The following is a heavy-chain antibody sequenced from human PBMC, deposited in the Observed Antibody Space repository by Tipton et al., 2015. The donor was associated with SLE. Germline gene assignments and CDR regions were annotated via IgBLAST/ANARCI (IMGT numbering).Heavy chain of an antibody. Sequence: TLSLTCTVSGGSISSFYWSWIRQPPGKGLEWIGYIYYSGSTNYNPSLKSRVTISVDTSKNEFSLKVSSVTAADTAVYYCAREGLRFLHMDVWGRGTTVIVSS. CDR1: GGSISSFY. J-gene: IGHJ6*04. V-gene: IGHV4-59*01. CDR2: IYYSGST. D-gene: IGHD3-3*01. CDR3: AREGLRFLHMDV.